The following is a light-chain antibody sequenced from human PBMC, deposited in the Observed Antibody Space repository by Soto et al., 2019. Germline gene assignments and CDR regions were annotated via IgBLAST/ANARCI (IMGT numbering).Light chain of an antibody. CDR1: QDISNY. Sequence: DIQMTQSPSSLSASVGARVPITCQASQDISNYLNWYPQQPGKAPKLLIYDASNLETGVPSRFSGSGSGTDFTFTISSLQPEDIATYYCQQYDNLPSITFGQGTRLEIK. CDR3: QQYDNLPSIT. V-gene: IGKV1-33*01. CDR2: DAS. J-gene: IGKJ5*01.